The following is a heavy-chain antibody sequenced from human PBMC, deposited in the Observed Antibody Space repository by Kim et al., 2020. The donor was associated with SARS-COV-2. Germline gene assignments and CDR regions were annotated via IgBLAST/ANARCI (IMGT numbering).Heavy chain of an antibody. V-gene: IGHV3-23*01. CDR2: ISGSGGST. CDR3: AKGELTGFWVTLYYYGMDV. D-gene: IGHD3-9*01. CDR1: GFTFSSYA. J-gene: IGHJ6*02. Sequence: GGSLRLSCAASGFTFSSYAMSWVRQAPGKGLEWVSAISGSGGSTYYADSVKGRFTISRDNSKNTLYLQMNSLRAEDTAVYYCAKGELTGFWVTLYYYGMDVWGQGTTVTVSS.